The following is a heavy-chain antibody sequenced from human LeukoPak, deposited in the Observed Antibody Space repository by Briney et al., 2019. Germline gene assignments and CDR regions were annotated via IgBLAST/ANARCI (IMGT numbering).Heavy chain of an antibody. J-gene: IGHJ6*02. V-gene: IGHV4-34*01. CDR2: INHSGST. Sequence: SETLSFTCAVYGGSFSGYYWSWIRQPPGKGLEWIGEINHSGSTNYNPSLKSRVTISVDTSKNQFSLKLSSVTAADTAVYYCARGGYCSSTSCYTWYYYYGMDVWGQGTTVTVSS. CDR1: GGSFSGYY. CDR3: ARGGYCSSTSCYTWYYYYGMDV. D-gene: IGHD2-2*02.